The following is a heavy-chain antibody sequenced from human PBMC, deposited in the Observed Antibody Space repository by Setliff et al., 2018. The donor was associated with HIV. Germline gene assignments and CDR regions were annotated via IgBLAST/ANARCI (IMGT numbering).Heavy chain of an antibody. CDR3: AKDFKATVTTVDY. Sequence: GGFLRLSCAASGFTFTSHGMTWVRQAPGKGLEWVSAISGSGSGTYYAGSVKGRFTISRDNSKNTLYLQMNSLRPEDTAVYYCAKDFKATVTTVDYWGQGTLVTVSS. V-gene: IGHV3-23*01. CDR2: ISGSGSGT. CDR1: GFTFTSHG. D-gene: IGHD4-17*01. J-gene: IGHJ4*02.